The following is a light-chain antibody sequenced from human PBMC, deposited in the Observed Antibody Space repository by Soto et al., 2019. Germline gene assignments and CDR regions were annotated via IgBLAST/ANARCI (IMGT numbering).Light chain of an antibody. CDR3: QQYDNYPLT. Sequence: PRTPSASTLSASVEDRVTITCRASQSTSSYLAWYQQKPGKAPKLLIYQASSLENGVPSRFSGSGSGTEFSLTISSLQPDDFATYYCQQYDNYPLTVGGGTKVDIK. V-gene: IGKV1-5*03. CDR2: QAS. J-gene: IGKJ4*01. CDR1: QSTSSY.